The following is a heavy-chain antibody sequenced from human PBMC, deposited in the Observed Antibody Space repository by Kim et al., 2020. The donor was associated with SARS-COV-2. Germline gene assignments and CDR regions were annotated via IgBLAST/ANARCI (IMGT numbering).Heavy chain of an antibody. J-gene: IGHJ6*02. CDR1: GFTFSSYA. CDR3: AKAKYQLLRWPMDV. CDR2: ISGSGGST. V-gene: IGHV3-23*01. Sequence: GGSLRLSCAASGFTFSSYAMSWVRQAPGKGLEWVSAISGSGGSTYYADSVKGRFTISRDNYKNTLYLKMNSLRDEDTAVYYCAKAKYQLLRWPMDVWGQGTPGAVSS. D-gene: IGHD2-2*01.